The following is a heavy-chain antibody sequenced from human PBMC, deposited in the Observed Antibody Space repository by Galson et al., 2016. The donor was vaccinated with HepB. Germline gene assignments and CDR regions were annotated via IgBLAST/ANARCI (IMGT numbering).Heavy chain of an antibody. CDR3: ASDPSFYCIGGGCSVTFYS. J-gene: IGHJ4*02. D-gene: IGHD2-15*01. Sequence: SLRLSCAASGFTFTTFAMHWVRQAPGKGLEWVAVISYDGANKYYTDSVKGRFTISRDNSKSTLYLQMNSLRPEDTAVYYCASDPSFYCIGGGCSVTFYSWGQGTLVTVSS. CDR2: ISYDGANK. CDR1: GFTFTTFA. V-gene: IGHV3-30*04.